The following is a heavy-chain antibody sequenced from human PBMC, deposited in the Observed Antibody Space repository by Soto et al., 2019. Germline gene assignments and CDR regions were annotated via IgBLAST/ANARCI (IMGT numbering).Heavy chain of an antibody. CDR2: IGSSSSYT. Sequence: QVQLVESGGGLVKPGGSLRLSCAASGFTSSDYYMSWIRQAPGKGLEWVSYIGSSSSYTNYADSVKGRFTISRDSAKNSLYLQMNSLRAEDTAVYYCARDADILTGSDAFDIWGQGTMVTVSS. CDR1: GFTSSDYY. CDR3: ARDADILTGSDAFDI. J-gene: IGHJ3*02. D-gene: IGHD3-9*01. V-gene: IGHV3-11*05.